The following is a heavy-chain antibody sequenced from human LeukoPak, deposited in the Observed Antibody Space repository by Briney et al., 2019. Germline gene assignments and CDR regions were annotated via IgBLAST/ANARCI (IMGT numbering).Heavy chain of an antibody. D-gene: IGHD5-24*01. CDR1: GFTFSNYW. Sequence: GGSLRLSCAASGFTFSNYWMHWVRQAPGKGLVWVSRIKGDGSHTIYADSVKGRFTISRDNAKNSLYLQMNSLRAEDTAVYYCARGRRDGYSENFDYWGQGTLVTVSS. CDR2: IKGDGSHT. V-gene: IGHV3-74*01. J-gene: IGHJ4*02. CDR3: ARGRRDGYSENFDY.